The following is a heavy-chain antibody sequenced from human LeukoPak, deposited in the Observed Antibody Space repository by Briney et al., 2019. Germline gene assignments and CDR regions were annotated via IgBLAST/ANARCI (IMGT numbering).Heavy chain of an antibody. D-gene: IGHD6-6*01. V-gene: IGHV1-18*01. J-gene: IGHJ4*02. CDR3: ARYLRYSSSSGEGFDC. CDR1: GYTFTSYG. Sequence: ASVKVSCKASGYTFTSYGISWVRQAPGQGLEWMGWISAYNGNTNYAQKLQGRATMTTDTSTSTAYMELRSLRSDDTAVYYCARYLRYSSSSGEGFDCWGQGTLVTVSS. CDR2: ISAYNGNT.